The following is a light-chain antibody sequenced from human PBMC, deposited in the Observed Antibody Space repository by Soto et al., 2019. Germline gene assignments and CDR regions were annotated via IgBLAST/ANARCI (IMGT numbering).Light chain of an antibody. Sequence: DIQLTQSPSTLSASVGDRVTITCRASQSISSWLAWYQQKPGKAPKLLIYKASSLESGVPSRFSGSGSGTDFTLTISRLQHDDFATYYCHQYNSFPTFGQGTKVEIK. J-gene: IGKJ1*01. CDR1: QSISSW. CDR2: KAS. V-gene: IGKV1-5*03. CDR3: HQYNSFPT.